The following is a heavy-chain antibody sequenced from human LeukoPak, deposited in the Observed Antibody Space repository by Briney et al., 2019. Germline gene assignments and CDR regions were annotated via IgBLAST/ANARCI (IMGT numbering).Heavy chain of an antibody. CDR2: IYHSGST. V-gene: IGHV4-4*02. J-gene: IGHJ6*04. Sequence: PSRTLSLTCAVSGGSISSSNWWSWVRQPPGKALEWIGEIYHSGSTNYNPSLKNRVTISVAKSKNQLSLKLSSVSAADTAVYYCARVPAVAGTYGMDVWGKGTTVTVSS. CDR1: GGSISSSNW. CDR3: ARVPAVAGTYGMDV. D-gene: IGHD6-19*01.